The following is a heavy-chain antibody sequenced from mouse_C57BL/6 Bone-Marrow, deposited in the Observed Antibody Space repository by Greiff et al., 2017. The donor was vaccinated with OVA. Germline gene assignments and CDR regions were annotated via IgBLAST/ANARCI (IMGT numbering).Heavy chain of an antibody. CDR1: GYAFTNYL. V-gene: IGHV1-54*01. CDR3: ARLDLLYGSYWYFDV. J-gene: IGHJ1*03. Sequence: QVQLKQSGAELVRPGTSVKVSCKASGYAFTNYLIEWVKQRPGQGLEWIGVINPGSGGTNYNEKFKGKATLTADKSSSTAYMQLSSLTSEDSAVYFCARLDLLYGSYWYFDVWGTGTTVTVSS. CDR2: INPGSGGT. D-gene: IGHD2-2*01.